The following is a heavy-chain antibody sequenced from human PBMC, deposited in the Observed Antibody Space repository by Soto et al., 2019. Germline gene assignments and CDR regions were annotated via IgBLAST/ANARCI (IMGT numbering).Heavy chain of an antibody. CDR1: GYSFTSYW. D-gene: IGHD2-2*01. CDR3: ARRYCSSTSCYLNAFDI. V-gene: IGHV5-51*01. CDR2: IYPGDSDT. Sequence: LGESLKISCKGSGYSFTSYWIGWVRQMPGKGLEWMGIIYPGDSDTRYSPSFQGQVTISADKSISTAYLQWSSLEASDTAMYYCARRYCSSTSCYLNAFDIWGQGTMVTVSS. J-gene: IGHJ3*02.